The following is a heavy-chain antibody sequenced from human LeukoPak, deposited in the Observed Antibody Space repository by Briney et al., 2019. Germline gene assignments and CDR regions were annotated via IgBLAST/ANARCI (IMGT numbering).Heavy chain of an antibody. CDR3: ARVGVSSYSSSGY. CDR1: GGTFSSYA. D-gene: IGHD6-13*01. J-gene: IGHJ4*02. CDR2: IIPIFGTA. V-gene: IGHV1-69*06. Sequence: SVKVSCKASGGTFSSYAISWVRQPPGQGLEWMGGIIPIFGTANYAQKFQGRVTITADKSTSTAYMELSSLRSEDTAVYYCARVGVSSYSSSGYWGQGTLVTVSS.